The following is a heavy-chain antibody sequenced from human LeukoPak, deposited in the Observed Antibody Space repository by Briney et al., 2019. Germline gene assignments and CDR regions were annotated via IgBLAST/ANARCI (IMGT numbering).Heavy chain of an antibody. V-gene: IGHV3-74*03. CDR3: GRVVGATMRAPFDF. CDR1: GLTSSTYC. D-gene: IGHD1-26*01. CDR2: IKGDGSIT. Sequence: GRSLRLSCAPSGLTSSTYCMHWVRDAPGEGLVWVLRIKGDGSITTYADSVRGRFTISRDNAKPTLYLQMNTLRAGATAVYYCGRVVGATMRAPFDFWGQG. J-gene: IGHJ4*02.